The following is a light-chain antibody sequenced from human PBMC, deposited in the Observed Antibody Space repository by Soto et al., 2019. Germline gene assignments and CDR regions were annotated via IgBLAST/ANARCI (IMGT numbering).Light chain of an antibody. CDR2: GAS. V-gene: IGKV3-15*01. CDR1: QSVSTK. Sequence: EIVMTQSPATLSVSPGERATLSCRASQSVSTKLAWYQQKPGQAPRLLIYGASTRATGIPARFSGSGSGTEFTLTISSLQSEDFAVYYCHQYDYWPPLTFGGGTKVEIK. CDR3: HQYDYWPPLT. J-gene: IGKJ4*01.